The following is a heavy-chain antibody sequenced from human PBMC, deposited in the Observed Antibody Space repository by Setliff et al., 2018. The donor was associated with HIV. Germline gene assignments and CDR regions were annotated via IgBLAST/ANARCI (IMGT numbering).Heavy chain of an antibody. V-gene: IGHV4-39*01. D-gene: IGHD2-21*02. J-gene: IGHJ4*02. CDR3: ARQQTALFVDY. Sequence: PSETLSLTCTVSGGSISSSNNYWGWIRQPPGKGLEWIGSIHYSGSTHYNPSLKSRVTMSVDTSKNQFSLKLTSVTAADMALYYCARQQTALFVDYWGQGTLVTVSS. CDR1: GGSISSSNNY. CDR2: IHYSGST.